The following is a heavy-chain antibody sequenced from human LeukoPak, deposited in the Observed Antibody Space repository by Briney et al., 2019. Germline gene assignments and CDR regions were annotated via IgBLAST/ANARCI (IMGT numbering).Heavy chain of an antibody. CDR1: GGTFSSYA. V-gene: IGHV1-69*13. Sequence: SVKVSCKASGGTFSSYAISWVRQAPGQGLEWTGGIIPIFGTASYAQKFQGRVTITADESTSTAYMELSSLRSEDTAVYYCARGLYDFWSGFENWFDPWGQGTLVTVSS. J-gene: IGHJ5*02. CDR2: IIPIFGTA. CDR3: ARGLYDFWSGFENWFDP. D-gene: IGHD3-3*01.